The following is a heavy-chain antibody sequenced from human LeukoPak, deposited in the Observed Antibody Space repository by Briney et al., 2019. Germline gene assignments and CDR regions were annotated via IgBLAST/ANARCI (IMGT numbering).Heavy chain of an antibody. CDR1: GFTFSNFA. D-gene: IGHD2-15*01. Sequence: SGRSLRLSCAASGFTFSNFAMHWVRQAPGKGLEWVSVISYDGSYKYYADSVKGRFTISRDNSKNTLYLQMNSLRPEDTAVYYCARDLHCSGGSCYSGLHYWGQETLVTVSS. V-gene: IGHV3-30*04. CDR2: ISYDGSYK. J-gene: IGHJ4*02. CDR3: ARDLHCSGGSCYSGLHY.